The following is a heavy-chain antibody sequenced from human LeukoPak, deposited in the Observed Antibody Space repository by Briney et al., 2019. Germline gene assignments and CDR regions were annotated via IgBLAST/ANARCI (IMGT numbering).Heavy chain of an antibody. V-gene: IGHV4-38-2*02. J-gene: IGHJ4*02. CDR3: ARDGGRGGDCFYDY. Sequence: SETLSLTCIVSGYSISGGYYWDWIRQPPGKGLEWIGSIYHRITYYNPSLKSRVTISVDTSKNNFSLTLNSVTAADTAVYYCARDGGRGGDCFYDYWGQGTLVTVSS. D-gene: IGHD2-21*02. CDR2: IYHRIT. CDR1: GYSISGGYY.